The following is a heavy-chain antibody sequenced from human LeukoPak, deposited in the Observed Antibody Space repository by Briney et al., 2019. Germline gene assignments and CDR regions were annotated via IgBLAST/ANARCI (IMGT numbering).Heavy chain of an antibody. Sequence: GASVKVSCKASGYTFTSYGIRWVRQAPGQGLEWMGWISAYNGNTNYAQKLQGRVTMTTDTSTSTAYMELRSLRSDDTAVYYCAREHYGSGSYWFDPWGQGTLVTVSS. CDR3: AREHYGSGSYWFDP. CDR1: GYTFTSYG. V-gene: IGHV1-18*01. J-gene: IGHJ5*02. CDR2: ISAYNGNT. D-gene: IGHD3-10*01.